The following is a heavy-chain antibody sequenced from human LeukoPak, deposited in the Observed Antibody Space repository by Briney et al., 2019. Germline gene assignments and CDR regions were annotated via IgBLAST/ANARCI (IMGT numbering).Heavy chain of an antibody. D-gene: IGHD3-3*01. CDR1: GYTFSSYA. Sequence: GGSLRVSCAASGYTFSSYAMSWVRQAPGKGLEWVSAISGSGGSTYYADPVKGRFTISRDDSKNTLYLQMNSLRADDTAVYYCARDASAYYWGQGTLVTVSS. CDR3: ARDASAYY. CDR2: ISGSGGST. V-gene: IGHV3-23*01. J-gene: IGHJ4*02.